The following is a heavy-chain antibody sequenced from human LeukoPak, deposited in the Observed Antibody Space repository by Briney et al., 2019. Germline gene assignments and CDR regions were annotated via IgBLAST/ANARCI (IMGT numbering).Heavy chain of an antibody. CDR3: ARDPYNGSYGDDYYYYMDV. CDR1: GFTFSSYW. J-gene: IGHJ6*03. D-gene: IGHD1-26*01. V-gene: IGHV3-7*01. CDR2: INLDGSER. Sequence: AGGSLRLSCVASGFTFSSYWMSWVRQAPGKGLEWVANINLDGSERYYVGSVKGRFTISRDNAKNSLYLQMNSLRAEDTAVYYCARDPYNGSYGDDYYYYMDVWGKGTTVTISS.